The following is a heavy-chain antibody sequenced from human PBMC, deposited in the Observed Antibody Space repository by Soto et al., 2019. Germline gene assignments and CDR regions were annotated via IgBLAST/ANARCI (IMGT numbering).Heavy chain of an antibody. D-gene: IGHD3-9*01. J-gene: IGHJ4*02. CDR2: INTAGTT. V-gene: IGHV3-23*01. CDR1: GFTFSTYA. CDR3: ARDWFEDY. Sequence: ESGGGWVQPGGSLRLSCAASGFTFSTYAMTWVRQTPGKGLEWLSAINTAGTTYYAASLMGRFTISRDNAQNKVYLQMDGLRAEDTAIYYCARDWFEDYWGQGTLVTVSS.